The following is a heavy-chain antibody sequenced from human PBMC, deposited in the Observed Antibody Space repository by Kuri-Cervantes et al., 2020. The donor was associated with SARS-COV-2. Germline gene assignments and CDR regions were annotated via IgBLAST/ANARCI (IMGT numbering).Heavy chain of an antibody. J-gene: IGHJ4*02. Sequence: ESLKISCAASGFTFSSYNMNWVRQAPGKGLEWIGEINHSGSTNYNPSLKSRVTISVDTSKNQFSLKLSSVTAADTAVYYCARRSGYCSSTSCYFFDYWGQGTLVTVSS. CDR1: GFTFSSYN. V-gene: IGHV4-34*01. CDR2: INHSGST. CDR3: ARRSGYCSSTSCYFFDY. D-gene: IGHD2-2*01.